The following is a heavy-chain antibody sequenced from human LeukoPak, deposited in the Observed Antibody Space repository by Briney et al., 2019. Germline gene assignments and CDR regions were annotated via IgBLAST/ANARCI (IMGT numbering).Heavy chain of an antibody. Sequence: ASVKVSCKASGYTFTSYGITWVRQAPGHGLEWMGWISGHSGNTNYAQKFQDRATMTTDTSTSTAYMELRSLRSDDTAVYYCARDFGVVVPAAPFDPWGQGTLVTVSS. V-gene: IGHV1-18*01. D-gene: IGHD2-2*01. CDR1: GYTFTSYG. CDR2: ISGHSGNT. CDR3: ARDFGVVVPAAPFDP. J-gene: IGHJ5*02.